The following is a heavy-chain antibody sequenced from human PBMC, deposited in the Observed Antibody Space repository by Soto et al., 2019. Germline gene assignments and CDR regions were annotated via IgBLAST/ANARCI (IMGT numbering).Heavy chain of an antibody. J-gene: IGHJ4*02. D-gene: IGHD3-3*01. CDR1: GFTFNNYA. CDR2: ISGSGGST. V-gene: IGHV3-23*01. CDR3: AKRYDDFWIAAQVDY. Sequence: GGSLRLSCAASGFTFNNYAMSWVRQAPGKGLEWVSAISGSGGSTFYADFVKGRFTISRDNTKNTLSLQMNSLRAEDTAVYYCAKRYDDFWIAAQVDYWGQGTLVTVSS.